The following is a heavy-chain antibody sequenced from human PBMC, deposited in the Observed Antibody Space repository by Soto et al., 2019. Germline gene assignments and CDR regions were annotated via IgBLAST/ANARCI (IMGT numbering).Heavy chain of an antibody. CDR3: AKDRALLWFGENYYFDY. D-gene: IGHD3-10*01. J-gene: IGHJ4*02. CDR2: ISGSGGST. V-gene: IGHV3-23*01. CDR1: GFTFSSYA. Sequence: GGSLRLSCAASGFTFSSYAMSWVRQAPGKGLEWVSAISGSGGSTYYADSVKGRFTISRDNSKNTLYLQMNSLRAEDTAVYYCAKDRALLWFGENYYFDYWGQGTLVTVSS.